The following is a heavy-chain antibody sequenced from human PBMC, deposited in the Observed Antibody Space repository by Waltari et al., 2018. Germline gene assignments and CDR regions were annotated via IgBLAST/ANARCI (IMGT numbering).Heavy chain of an antibody. CDR3: AREFRQTSGDYGWFDP. Sequence: QVQLQESGSGLVKPSQTLSLTCTVSGGSISRRDYSWCWIRQPPGKDLEWIGYIYHIGSAYYSPSLKSRATISLDRSKNQFSLRLNSVTATDTAVYYCAREFRQTSGDYGWFDPWGQGILVTVSS. CDR1: GGSISRRDYS. V-gene: IGHV4-30-2*01. D-gene: IGHD4-17*01. J-gene: IGHJ5*02. CDR2: IYHIGSA.